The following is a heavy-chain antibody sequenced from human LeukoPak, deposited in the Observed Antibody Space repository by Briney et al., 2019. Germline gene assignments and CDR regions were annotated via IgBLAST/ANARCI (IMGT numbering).Heavy chain of an antibody. J-gene: IGHJ6*03. CDR1: VYTFTSYG. V-gene: IGHV1-69*13. CDR2: IIPVLSTA. Sequence: SVKVSCKASVYTFTSYGISWVRQAPGHALEWLGGIIPVLSTANYAQKFQDRVTITADESTSTTYMELSSLKSEDTAVYYCATTGGDIYYYYMDVWGKGTTVTISS. CDR3: ATTGGDIYYYYMDV. D-gene: IGHD3-16*01.